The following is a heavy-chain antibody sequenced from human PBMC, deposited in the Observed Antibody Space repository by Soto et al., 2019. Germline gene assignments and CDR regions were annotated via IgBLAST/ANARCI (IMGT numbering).Heavy chain of an antibody. Sequence: EVQLVESGGGLVQPGGSLRLSCAASGFTFSSYSMNWVRQAPGKGLEWVSYISSSSSTIYYADSVKGRFTISRDNAKNSLYLQMNSLRAEDTAVYYCARGFGGRSLHYYYYMDVWGKGTTVTVSS. J-gene: IGHJ6*03. V-gene: IGHV3-48*01. D-gene: IGHD2-15*01. CDR3: ARGFGGRSLHYYYYMDV. CDR1: GFTFSSYS. CDR2: ISSSSSTI.